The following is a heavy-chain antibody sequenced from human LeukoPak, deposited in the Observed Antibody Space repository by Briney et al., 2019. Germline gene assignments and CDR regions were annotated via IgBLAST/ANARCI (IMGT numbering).Heavy chain of an antibody. CDR1: GFTFSDYY. J-gene: IGHJ4*02. V-gene: IGHV4-59*01. D-gene: IGHD3-22*01. Sequence: GSLRLSCAASGFTFSDYYMSWIRQPPGKGLEWIGYIYYSGSTNYNPSLKSRVTISVDTSKNQFSLKLSSVTAADTAVYHCARGLGYYDSSVGYWGQGTLVTVSS. CDR2: IYYSGST. CDR3: ARGLGYYDSSVGY.